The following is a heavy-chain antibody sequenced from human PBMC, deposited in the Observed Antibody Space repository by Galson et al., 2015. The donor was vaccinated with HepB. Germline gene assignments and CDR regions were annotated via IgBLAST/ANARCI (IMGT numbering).Heavy chain of an antibody. CDR3: AKGGTGFDY. J-gene: IGHJ4*02. D-gene: IGHD1-1*01. CDR2: IRYDGSNK. Sequence: SLRLSCAVSGFSISPYGMNWVRQAPGKGLEWVAFIRYDGSNKYFADSVKGRFTISRDNSRNTLYLQMSSLRPEDTAVYYCAKGGTGFDYWGQGTLVTVSS. V-gene: IGHV3-30*02. CDR1: GFSISPYG.